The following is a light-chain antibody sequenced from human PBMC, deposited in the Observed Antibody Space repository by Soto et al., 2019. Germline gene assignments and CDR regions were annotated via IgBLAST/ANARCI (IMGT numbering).Light chain of an antibody. CDR3: QQSYSTPIT. Sequence: MSQSPSSLSASIGDRVTITCRASQSISSYLNWYQQKPGKAPKLLIYAASSLQSGVPSRFSGSGSGTDFTLTISSLQPEDFATYYCQQSYSTPITFAQGTRLEI. V-gene: IGKV1-39*01. J-gene: IGKJ5*01. CDR2: AAS. CDR1: QSISSY.